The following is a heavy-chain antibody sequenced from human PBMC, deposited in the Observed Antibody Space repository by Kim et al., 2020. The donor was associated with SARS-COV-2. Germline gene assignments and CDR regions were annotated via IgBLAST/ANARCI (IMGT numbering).Heavy chain of an antibody. CDR1: GGSFSDYF. D-gene: IGHD2-8*01. Sequence: SETLSLTCAVTGGSFSDYFWAWIRQSPGKGLEWIGEINESGTAFYNPSLKTRVTMSVDRSKNQFSLSLHSVTAADSAVYFCARGGFFCYGASCSWFDPWGQGTQVTVSS. V-gene: IGHV4-34*01. CDR3: ARGGFFCYGASCSWFDP. J-gene: IGHJ5*02. CDR2: INESGTA.